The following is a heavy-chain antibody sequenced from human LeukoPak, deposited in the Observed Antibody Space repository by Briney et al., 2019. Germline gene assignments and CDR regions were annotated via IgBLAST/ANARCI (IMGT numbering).Heavy chain of an antibody. D-gene: IGHD3-22*01. CDR3: TTDITMIKWYSPDAFDI. CDR1: GFTFSNAW. Sequence: GGSLRLSCAASGFTFSNAWMSWVRQAPGKGLEWVGRIKSKTDGGTTDYAAPVKGRFTISRDDSKNTLYLQMNSLKTEDTAVYYCTTDITMIKWYSPDAFDIWGQGTMVTVSS. CDR2: IKSKTDGGTT. J-gene: IGHJ3*02. V-gene: IGHV3-15*01.